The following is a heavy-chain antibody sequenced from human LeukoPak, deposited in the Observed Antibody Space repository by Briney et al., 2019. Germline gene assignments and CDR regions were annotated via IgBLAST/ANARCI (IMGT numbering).Heavy chain of an antibody. CDR2: ISSNSSYI. V-gene: IGHV3-21*01. CDR1: GFTFSSYS. CDR3: ARDEQQLVPDDY. D-gene: IGHD6-13*01. Sequence: GGSLRLSCAASGFTFSSYSMNWVRQAPGKGLEWVSSISSNSSYIYYADSVKGRFTISRDNAKNSLYLQMNSLRAEDTAVYYCARDEQQLVPDDYWGQGTLVTVSS. J-gene: IGHJ4*02.